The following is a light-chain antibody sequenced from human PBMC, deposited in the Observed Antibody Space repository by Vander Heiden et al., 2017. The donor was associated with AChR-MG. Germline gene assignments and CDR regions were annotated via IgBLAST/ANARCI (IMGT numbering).Light chain of an antibody. V-gene: IGLV2-14*01. CDR1: STDVGVYNY. Sequence: SALTPPASVSGSPGPSITISCTGHSTDVGVYNYVSWYQQHPGKAPKLMIYDVSKRPSGVSNRFSGSKSGNTASLTISGLQAEDEADYYCSSYTSSSTRVFGGGTKLTV. J-gene: IGLJ3*02. CDR3: SSYTSSSTRV. CDR2: DVS.